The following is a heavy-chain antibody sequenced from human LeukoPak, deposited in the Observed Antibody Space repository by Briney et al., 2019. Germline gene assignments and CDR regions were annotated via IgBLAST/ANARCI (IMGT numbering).Heavy chain of an antibody. D-gene: IGHD2-2*01. CDR3: ATSSNAPGNH. J-gene: IGHJ5*02. CDR2: IKGDGSAQ. V-gene: IGHV3-7*01. CDR1: GFTFNVYW. Sequence: SGGSLRLSCAASGFTFNVYWMSWVRQAPGKGLEWVANIKGDGSAQYYVGSVMGRFTISRDNAKNSLNLQMNSLRAEDTAVYYCATSSNAPGNHWGQGTLVTVSS.